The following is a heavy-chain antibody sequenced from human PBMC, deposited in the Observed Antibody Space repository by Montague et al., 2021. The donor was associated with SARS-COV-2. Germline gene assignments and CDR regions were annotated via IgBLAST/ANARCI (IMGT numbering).Heavy chain of an antibody. CDR1: GFTFTNSP. CDR2: IHSAGRGT. CDR3: AKVGDILTGYSLINLDA. V-gene: IGHV3-23*03. J-gene: IGHJ5*02. Sequence: SLRLSCAASGFTFTNSPMSWVRQAPGKGLDWVSVIHSAGRGTYYADSVQGRFTISRDNPKNTVYLQMNNLRDVDTAVYYCAKVGDILTGYSLINLDAWGQGTLVVVSS. D-gene: IGHD3-9*01.